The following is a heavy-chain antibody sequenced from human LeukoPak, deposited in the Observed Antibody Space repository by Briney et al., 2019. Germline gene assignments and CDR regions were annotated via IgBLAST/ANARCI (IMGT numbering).Heavy chain of an antibody. D-gene: IGHD3-10*01. CDR3: ARGSYFPSGSHNKFDP. Sequence: ASVNVSCKASGYTFTIFYIHWVRQPPGPGHGLMWIINPGGGSTNYAQTFQGRVTMTRDTSTSTVYMDLSSLTSEDTAVYYCARGSYFPSGSHNKFDPWGQGTLVTASS. V-gene: IGHV1-46*01. CDR1: GYTFTIFY. J-gene: IGHJ5*02. CDR2: INPGGGST.